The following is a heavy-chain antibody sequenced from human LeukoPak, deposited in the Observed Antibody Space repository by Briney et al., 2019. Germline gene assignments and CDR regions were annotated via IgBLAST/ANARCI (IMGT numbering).Heavy chain of an antibody. CDR1: GYTFTSYG. J-gene: IGHJ4*02. D-gene: IGHD3-10*01. Sequence: GASVKVSCKASGYTFTSYGISWVRQAPGQGLEWMGWISAYNGNTNYAQKLQGRVTMTTDTSTSTAYMELRSLRFDDTAVYYCARGRRKDYYGSGSYLYYWGQGTLVTVSS. CDR2: ISAYNGNT. V-gene: IGHV1-18*01. CDR3: ARGRRKDYYGSGSYLYY.